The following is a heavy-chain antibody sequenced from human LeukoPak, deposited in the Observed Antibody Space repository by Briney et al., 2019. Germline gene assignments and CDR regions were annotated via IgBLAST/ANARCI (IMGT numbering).Heavy chain of an antibody. Sequence: PSETLSLTCTVSGGSISGDYWSWIRQPPGKGLEWIGYISYSGSTNYNPSLKSRVTISVGTSKNQFSLKLTSVTAADTAVYYCAREAVSGWYDGSFDYWGQGTLVTVSS. J-gene: IGHJ4*02. CDR2: ISYSGST. CDR1: GGSISGDY. V-gene: IGHV4-59*01. D-gene: IGHD6-19*01. CDR3: AREAVSGWYDGSFDY.